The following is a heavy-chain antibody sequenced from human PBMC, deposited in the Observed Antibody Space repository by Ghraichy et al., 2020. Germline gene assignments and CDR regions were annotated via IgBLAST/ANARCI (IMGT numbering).Heavy chain of an antibody. V-gene: IGHV1-2*06. CDR3: ARVRRTFGGVIVPDFDY. CDR2: INPNSGGT. Sequence: ASVKVSCKASGYTFTGYYMHWVRQAPGQGLEWMGRINPNSGGTNYAQKFQGRVTMTRDTSISTAYMELSRLRSDDTAVYYCARVRRTFGGVIVPDFDYWGQGTLVTVSS. CDR1: GYTFTGYY. D-gene: IGHD3-16*02. J-gene: IGHJ4*02.